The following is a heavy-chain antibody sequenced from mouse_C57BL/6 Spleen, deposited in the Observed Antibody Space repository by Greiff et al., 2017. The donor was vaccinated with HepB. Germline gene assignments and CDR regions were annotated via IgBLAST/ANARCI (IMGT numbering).Heavy chain of an antibody. V-gene: IGHV3-6*01. D-gene: IGHD1-1*01. CDR1: GYSITSGYY. J-gene: IGHJ2*01. CDR3: ALAGEYYGSSYSYYFDY. CDR2: ISYDGSN. Sequence: ESGPGLVKPSQSLSLTCSVTGYSITSGYYWNWIRQFPGNKLEWMGYISYDGSNNYNPSLKNRISITRDTSKNQFFLKLNSVTTEETATYYWALAGEYYGSSYSYYFDYWGQGTTLTVSS.